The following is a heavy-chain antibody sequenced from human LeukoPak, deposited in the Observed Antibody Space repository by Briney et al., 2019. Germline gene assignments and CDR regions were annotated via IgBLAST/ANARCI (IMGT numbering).Heavy chain of an antibody. V-gene: IGHV4-39*01. Sequence: SETLSLTCTVSVGSVSNYYWGWIRQPPGKGLEWIGSIYYSGSTYYNPSLKSRVTISVDTSKNQFSLKLSSVTAADTAVYYCASLPGYSSSWDLYWGQGTLVTVSS. CDR2: IYYSGST. J-gene: IGHJ4*02. D-gene: IGHD6-13*01. CDR1: VGSVSNYY. CDR3: ASLPGYSSSWDLY.